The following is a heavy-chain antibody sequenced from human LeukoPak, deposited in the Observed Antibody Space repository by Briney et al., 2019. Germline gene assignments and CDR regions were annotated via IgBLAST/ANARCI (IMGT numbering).Heavy chain of an antibody. D-gene: IGHD3-9*01. Sequence: GGSLRLSCAASGFTFSTYNMNWVRQAPGKGLEWVSSITSSSSYTFYADSVKGRFTISRDNAKNSLYLQMNSLRAEDTAVYYCARDHNDILTGYSMRSFDYWGQGTLVTVSS. V-gene: IGHV3-21*01. CDR2: ITSSSSYT. CDR1: GFTFSTYN. J-gene: IGHJ4*02. CDR3: ARDHNDILTGYSMRSFDY.